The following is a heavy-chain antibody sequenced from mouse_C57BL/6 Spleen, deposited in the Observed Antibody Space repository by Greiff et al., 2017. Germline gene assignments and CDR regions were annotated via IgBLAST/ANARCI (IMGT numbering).Heavy chain of an antibody. V-gene: IGHV1-15*01. CDR1: GYTFTDYE. CDR2: IDPETGGT. J-gene: IGHJ4*01. CDR3: TREDDYAMDY. Sequence: QVQLKESGAELVRPGASVTLSCKASGYTFTDYEMHWVKQTPVHGLEWIGAIDPETGGTAYNQKFKGKAILTADKSSSTAYMELRSLTSEDSAVYYCTREDDYAMDYWGQGTSVTVSS.